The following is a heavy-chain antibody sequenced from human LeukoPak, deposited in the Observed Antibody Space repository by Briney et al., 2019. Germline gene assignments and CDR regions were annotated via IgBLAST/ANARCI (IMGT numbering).Heavy chain of an antibody. D-gene: IGHD2-2*01. CDR1: GGSISSYY. J-gene: IGHJ6*02. Sequence: SETLSLTCTVSGGSISSYYWSWIRQPPGKRLEWIGYISDTGYTNYNPSLRSRVTISVDKSNNHISLKVTSITAADTAMYYCARMPYHYYSMDVWGQGTTVTVSS. CDR2: ISDTGYT. V-gene: IGHV4-59*12. CDR3: ARMPYHYYSMDV.